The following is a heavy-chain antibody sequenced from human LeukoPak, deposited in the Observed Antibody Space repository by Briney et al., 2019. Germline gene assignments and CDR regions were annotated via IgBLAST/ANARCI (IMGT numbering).Heavy chain of an antibody. CDR1: AFTFSTYA. CDR3: AKKQIVGAAPFDY. D-gene: IGHD1-26*01. Sequence: GGSLRLSCAASAFTFSTYAMNWVRQAPGKGLEWVSAISAGGSTFYADSVKGRFTISRDNSNNTLYLQMNSPRAEDTAVYYCAKKQIVGAAPFDYWGQGTLVTVSS. V-gene: IGHV3-23*01. CDR2: ISAGGST. J-gene: IGHJ4*02.